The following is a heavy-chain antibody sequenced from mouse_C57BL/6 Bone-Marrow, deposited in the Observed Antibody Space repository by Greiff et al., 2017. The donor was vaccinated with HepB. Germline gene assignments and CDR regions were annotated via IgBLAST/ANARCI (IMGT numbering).Heavy chain of an antibody. CDR1: GFSLTSYG. CDR3: AKHSGRAVVAGDAMDY. J-gene: IGHJ4*01. D-gene: IGHD1-1*01. CDR2: IWGGGST. V-gene: IGHV2-9*01. Sequence: VQLQESGPGLVAPSQSLSITCTVSGFSLTSYGVDWVRQPPGKGLEWLGVIWGGGSTNYNSALMSRLSISKDNSKSQGFLKMNSLQTDDTAMYYCAKHSGRAVVAGDAMDYWGQGTSVTVSS.